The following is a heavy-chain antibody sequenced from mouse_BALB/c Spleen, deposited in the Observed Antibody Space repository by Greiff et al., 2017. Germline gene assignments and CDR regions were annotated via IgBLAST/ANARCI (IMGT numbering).Heavy chain of an antibody. J-gene: IGHJ4*01. CDR2: INSNGGST. V-gene: IGHV5-6-3*01. CDR3: ARDDYYGNYLYAMDY. Sequence: EVHLVESGGGLVKPGGSLKLSCAASGFTFSSYGMSWVRQTPDKRLELVATINSNGGSTYYPDSVKGRFTISRDNAKNTLYLQMSSLKSEDTAMYYCARDDYYGNYLYAMDYWGQGTSVTVSS. D-gene: IGHD2-1*01. CDR1: GFTFSSYG.